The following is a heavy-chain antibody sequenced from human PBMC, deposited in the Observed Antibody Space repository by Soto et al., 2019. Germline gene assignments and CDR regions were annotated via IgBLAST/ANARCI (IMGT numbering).Heavy chain of an antibody. CDR3: ARDLRGTFLGDNWFEP. CDR2: INPNSGGT. Sequence: ASVKVSCKASGYTFTGYYMHWVRQAPGQGLEWMAWINPNSGGTNYAQKFQGWVTMTGDTSISTAYMELSSLRSEDTAVYYCARDLRGTFLGDNWFEPWGQGTLVTVSS. CDR1: GYTFTGYY. D-gene: IGHD3-3*02. V-gene: IGHV1-2*04. J-gene: IGHJ5*02.